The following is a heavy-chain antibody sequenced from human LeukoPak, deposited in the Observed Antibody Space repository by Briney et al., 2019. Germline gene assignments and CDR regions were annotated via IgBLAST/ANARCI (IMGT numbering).Heavy chain of an antibody. CDR3: ALNDYGDGLGY. J-gene: IGHJ4*02. Sequence: GASVKVSCKASGYTFTVYYMHWVRQAPGQGLEWMGWINPSSGGTNYAQRFQGRVTMTRDTSISTAYMELSRLRSDDTAVYYCALNDYGDGLGYWGQGTLVTVFS. V-gene: IGHV1-2*02. CDR2: INPSSGGT. CDR1: GYTFTVYY. D-gene: IGHD4-17*01.